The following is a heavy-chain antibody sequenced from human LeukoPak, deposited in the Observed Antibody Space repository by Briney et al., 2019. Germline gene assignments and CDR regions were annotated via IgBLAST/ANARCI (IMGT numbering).Heavy chain of an antibody. CDR1: GFTFSSYA. J-gene: IGHJ4*02. D-gene: IGHD2-2*01. Sequence: GGSLRLSCAASGFTFSSYAMSWVRQAPGKGLEWVSAISGSGGSTYYADSVKGRFTISRDNSKNTLYLQMNSLRAEDMAVYYCAKVPRGWVYYFDYWGQGTLVTVSS. CDR2: ISGSGGST. V-gene: IGHV3-23*01. CDR3: AKVPRGWVYYFDY.